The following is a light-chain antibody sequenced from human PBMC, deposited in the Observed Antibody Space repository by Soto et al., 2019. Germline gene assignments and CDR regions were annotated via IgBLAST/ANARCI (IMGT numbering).Light chain of an antibody. Sequence: QSALTQPASVSGSPGQSITISCTGTNSDVGAYNYVSWFQQHPGRAPKLIIFEVSNRPSGVSHRFSGSKSGNTASLTISGLQAEDEADYHCSSYAGGDSFVFGTGTKLTVL. CDR3: SSYAGGDSFV. CDR2: EVS. V-gene: IGLV2-14*01. CDR1: NSDVGAYNY. J-gene: IGLJ1*01.